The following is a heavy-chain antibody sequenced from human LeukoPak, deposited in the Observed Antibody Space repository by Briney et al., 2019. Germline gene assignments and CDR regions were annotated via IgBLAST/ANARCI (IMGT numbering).Heavy chain of an antibody. D-gene: IGHD5/OR15-5a*01. V-gene: IGHV2-5*01. CDR1: GFSLSTSGMG. CDR3: GHQTWGSSVDY. CDR2: IYWSDEK. Sequence: SGPRLVNPTQTLTLTCSFSGFSLSTSGMGVGWIRQPPGKALEWLALIYWSDEKSYSPSLNSRLTITKDTSKNQVVLMMTNMDPVDTATYYRGHQTWGSSVDYWGQGTLVTVSS. J-gene: IGHJ4*02.